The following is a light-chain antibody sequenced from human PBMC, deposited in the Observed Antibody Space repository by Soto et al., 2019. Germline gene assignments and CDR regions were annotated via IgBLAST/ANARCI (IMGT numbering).Light chain of an antibody. CDR1: QSISTY. CDR3: QQSYSIPHT. V-gene: IGKV1-39*01. Sequence: DIQMTQSPSPLSASVGDRVTITCLAGQSISTYVNWYQQKPGKAPQLLIYGASSLHSGVPSRSSGSGSGTDFNLTISSLQPEDLATDYCQQSYSIPHTVGQGTKVEV. J-gene: IGKJ1*01. CDR2: GAS.